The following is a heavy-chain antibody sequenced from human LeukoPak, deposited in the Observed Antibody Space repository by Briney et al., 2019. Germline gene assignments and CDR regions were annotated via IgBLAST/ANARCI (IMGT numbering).Heavy chain of an antibody. CDR2: ISADRNHK. J-gene: IGHJ4*02. CDR3: AKDRDSYGWVIDY. D-gene: IGHD5-18*01. CDR1: RFTFSSFA. V-gene: IGHV3-30*18. Sequence: GGSLRLSCAASRFTFSSFAMHWVRQAPGKGLEWVTVISADRNHKNYADFVKGRFTISRDNSNNTLSLQMNSLRAEDTAVYYCAKDRDSYGWVIDYWGQGTLVTVSS.